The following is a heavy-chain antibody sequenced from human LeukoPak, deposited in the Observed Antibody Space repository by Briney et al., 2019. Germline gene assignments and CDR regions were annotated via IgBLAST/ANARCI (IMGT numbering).Heavy chain of an antibody. CDR2: ISGSGGST. CDR3: ATYCSGGSCYRNWFDP. Sequence: GGSLRLSCAASGFTFSSYAMSWVRQAPGKGLEWVSAISGSGGSTYYADSVKGRFTISRDNSKNTLYLQMNSLRAEDTAVYYCATYCSGGSCYRNWFDPWGQGTLVTVSS. D-gene: IGHD2-15*01. V-gene: IGHV3-23*01. CDR1: GFTFSSYA. J-gene: IGHJ5*02.